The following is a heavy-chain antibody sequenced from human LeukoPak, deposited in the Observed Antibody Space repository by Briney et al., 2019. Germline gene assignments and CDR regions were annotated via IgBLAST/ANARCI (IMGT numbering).Heavy chain of an antibody. CDR2: IYHSGST. CDR1: GGSISSGGYS. CDR3: ARENYDSSGYFDY. V-gene: IGHV4-30-2*01. Sequence: RSSQTLSLTCAVSGGSISSGGYSWSWIRQPPGKGLEWIGYIYHSGSTYYNPSLKSRVTISVDRSKNQFSLKLSSVTAADTAVYYCARENYDSSGYFDYWGQGTLVTVSS. D-gene: IGHD3-22*01. J-gene: IGHJ4*02.